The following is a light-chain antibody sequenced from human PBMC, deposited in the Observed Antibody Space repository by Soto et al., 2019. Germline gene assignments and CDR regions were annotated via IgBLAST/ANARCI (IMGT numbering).Light chain of an antibody. CDR1: QSVSSN. CDR3: QQYNNWPPYT. J-gene: IGKJ2*01. Sequence: ETVMTQSPAALSVSPGERATLSCRASQSVSSNLAWYQQKPGQAPRLLIYGASTRATDIPARFSGSGFGTDFTLTISSLESEDFAVYYCQQYNNWPPYTFGQGTKVDIK. V-gene: IGKV3-15*01. CDR2: GAS.